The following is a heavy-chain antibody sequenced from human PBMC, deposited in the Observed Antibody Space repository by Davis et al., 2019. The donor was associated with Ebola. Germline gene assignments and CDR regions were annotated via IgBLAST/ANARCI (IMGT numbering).Heavy chain of an antibody. V-gene: IGHV3-64D*08. Sequence: GESLKISCSASGFTFSSYAMHWVRQAPGKGLESVSAISSNGGSTYYADSVKGRFTISRDNSKNTLYLQMNSLRAEDTAVYYCAKEDDYVWGSYRPRYYGMDVWGQGTTVTVSS. CDR1: GFTFSSYA. CDR3: AKEDDYVWGSYRPRYYGMDV. J-gene: IGHJ6*02. D-gene: IGHD3-16*02. CDR2: ISSNGGST.